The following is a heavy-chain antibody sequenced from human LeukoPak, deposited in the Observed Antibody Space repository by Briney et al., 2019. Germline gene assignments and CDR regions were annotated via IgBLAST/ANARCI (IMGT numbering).Heavy chain of an antibody. CDR2: IYTSGST. J-gene: IGHJ4*02. CDR3: ARDSSSLLAAEAIFDY. Sequence: PSQTLSLTCTVSGGSISSGSYYWSWIRQPAGKGLEWIGRIYTSGSTNYNPSLKSRVTISVDTSKNQFSLKLSSVTAADTAVYYCARDSSSLLAAEAIFDYWGQGTLVTVSS. V-gene: IGHV4-61*02. CDR1: GGSISSGSYY. D-gene: IGHD6-13*01.